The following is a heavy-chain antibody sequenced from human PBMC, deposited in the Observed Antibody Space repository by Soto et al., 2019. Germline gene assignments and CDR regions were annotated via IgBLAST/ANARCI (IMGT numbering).Heavy chain of an antibody. CDR1: GGSFSGYY. J-gene: IGHJ4*02. Sequence: QVQLQQWGAGLLKLSEPLSLTCAVYGGSFSGYYWSWIRKPPGKGLEWIGEINHSGSTNYNPSLKSRVTISVDTSKNQFSLKLSSVTAADTAVYYCAREYGGNSGTFDYWGQGTLVTVSS. CDR2: INHSGST. V-gene: IGHV4-34*01. CDR3: AREYGGNSGTFDY. D-gene: IGHD2-21*02.